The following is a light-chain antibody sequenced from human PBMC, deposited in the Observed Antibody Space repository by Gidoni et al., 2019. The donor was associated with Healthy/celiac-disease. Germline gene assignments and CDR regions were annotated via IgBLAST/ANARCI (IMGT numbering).Light chain of an antibody. CDR3: QQRSNWRGT. CDR2: DAS. Sequence: EIVLTQSPATLSLSPGERATLSCRDSQSVSSYLAWYQQKPGQAPRILIYDASNRATGIPARLSGSGSGTDFTLTISSLEPEDFAVYYCQQRSNWRGTFGQGTKLEIK. CDR1: QSVSSY. J-gene: IGKJ2*01. V-gene: IGKV3-11*01.